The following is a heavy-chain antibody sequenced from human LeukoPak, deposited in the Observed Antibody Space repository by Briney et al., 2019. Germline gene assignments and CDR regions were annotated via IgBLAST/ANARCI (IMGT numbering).Heavy chain of an antibody. CDR1: GVSITSRSYY. CDR3: ARASPIRSDFWSGYYTKSWKGWFDP. CDR2: IYYSGST. V-gene: IGHV4-39*07. D-gene: IGHD3-3*01. Sequence: TSETLSLTCPVSGVSITSRSYYWGWIRQPPGKGLEWIGNIYYSGSTYYNPSLKSRVTISVDTSKNQFSLKLSSVTAADTAVYYCARASPIRSDFWSGYYTKSWKGWFDPWGQGTLVTVSS. J-gene: IGHJ5*02.